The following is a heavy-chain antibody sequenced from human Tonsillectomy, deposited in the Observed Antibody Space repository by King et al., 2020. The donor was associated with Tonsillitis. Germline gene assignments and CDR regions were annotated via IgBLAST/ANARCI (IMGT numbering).Heavy chain of an antibody. CDR3: VKEWRLFYYDSGSYYNGPGDV. J-gene: IGHJ6*02. CDR1: GFTFNNAW. D-gene: IGHD3-10*01. V-gene: IGHV3-15*01. CDR2: IKSNPDGGTT. Sequence: QLVQSGGGLVKPGGSLRLSCGASGFTFNNAWMSWVRQPPGKGLEWVGRIKSNPDGGTTDYAAPVKGRFTISRDDSKNTLYLQMNSLRIKDTTVYYCVKEWRLFYYDSGSYYNGPGDVWGQGTTVTVSS.